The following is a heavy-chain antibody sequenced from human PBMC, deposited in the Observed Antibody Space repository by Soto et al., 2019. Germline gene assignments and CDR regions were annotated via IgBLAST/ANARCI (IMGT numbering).Heavy chain of an antibody. CDR1: GYTFTSYG. V-gene: IGHV1-18*01. CDR3: ARAPYYDILAGTADYYYCYMVV. CDR2: ISAYNGNT. Sequence: QVQLVQSGAEVKKPGASVKVSCKASGYTFTSYGISWVRQAPGQGLEWMGWISAYNGNTNYAQKLQGRVTMTTDTSTSTAYMELRSLRSDDTAVYYCARAPYYDILAGTADYYYCYMVVWVKGTTVTVSS. J-gene: IGHJ6*03. D-gene: IGHD3-9*01.